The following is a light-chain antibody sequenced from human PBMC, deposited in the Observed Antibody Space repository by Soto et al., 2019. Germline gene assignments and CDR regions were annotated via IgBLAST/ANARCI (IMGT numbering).Light chain of an antibody. J-gene: IGKJ4*01. CDR3: QQRSNWPPT. V-gene: IGKV3-11*01. CDR2: DAS. Sequence: EIVLTQSPATLSLSPGERATLSCRASQSVSSYLAWYQQKPGQAPRLLIYDASNRATGIPARFSGSGSGTYFPPTISSLEPEDFAVYYCQQRSNWPPTFGGGNKVEIK. CDR1: QSVSSY.